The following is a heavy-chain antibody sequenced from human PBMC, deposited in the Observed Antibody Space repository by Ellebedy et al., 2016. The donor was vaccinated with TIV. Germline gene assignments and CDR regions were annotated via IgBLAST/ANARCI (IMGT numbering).Heavy chain of an antibody. J-gene: IGHJ4*02. CDR1: GDSISISTTHY. CDR2: ISHSGNI. Sequence: GSLRLXCSVSGDSISISTTHYWGWIRQPPGKGLEWIGMISHSGNIYYNPSLKTRVTISVDTSKNQFSLRLRSVTAADTAVYYCARGYYYDSRWFDYWGQGTLVPVSS. D-gene: IGHD3-22*01. V-gene: IGHV4-39*07. CDR3: ARGYYYDSRWFDY.